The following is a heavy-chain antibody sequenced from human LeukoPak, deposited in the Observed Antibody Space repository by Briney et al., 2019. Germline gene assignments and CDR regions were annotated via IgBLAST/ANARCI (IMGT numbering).Heavy chain of an antibody. CDR3: ARLRVVTALFDP. V-gene: IGHV4-39*01. CDR1: VYSISTTTYY. J-gene: IGHJ5*02. CDR2: IYYSGST. D-gene: IGHD2-21*02. Sequence: PSETLSLTCTVAVYSISTTTYYWAWIRQPPGKGLEWIGSIYYSGSTYYNPSLKSRVTISVDTSKNQFSLKLTSVTAADTALYYCARLRVVTALFDPWGQGTLVTVSS.